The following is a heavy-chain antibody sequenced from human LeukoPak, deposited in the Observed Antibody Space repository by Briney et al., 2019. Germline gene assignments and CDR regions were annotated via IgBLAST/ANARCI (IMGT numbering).Heavy chain of an antibody. CDR3: AKDVCNGAGCHFFDY. Sequence: SGGSLRLSCAASGFTFSSFDMTWVRQAPGKGLEWVSGMSDGARRTSYADSVTGRFTISRDNARRILYLQMNSLRAEDTAVYYCAKDVCNGAGCHFFDYWGQGTVVTVSS. D-gene: IGHD2-15*01. CDR1: GFTFSSFD. CDR2: MSDGARRT. J-gene: IGHJ4*02. V-gene: IGHV3-23*01.